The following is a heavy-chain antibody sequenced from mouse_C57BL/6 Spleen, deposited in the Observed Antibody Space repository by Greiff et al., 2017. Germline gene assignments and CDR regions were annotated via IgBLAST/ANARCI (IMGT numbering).Heavy chain of an antibody. CDR1: GYAFSSSW. J-gene: IGHJ2*01. Sequence: QVQLQQSGPELVKPGASVKISCKASGYAFSSSWLNWVKQRPGQGLEWIGRIYPGDGDTNYNGKFKGKATLTADKSSSTAYKQLSSRTSEDSTVYFCARDSSGHYCDYWGQGTTLTVSS. CDR3: ARDSSGHYCDY. V-gene: IGHV1-82*01. D-gene: IGHD3-2*02. CDR2: IYPGDGDT.